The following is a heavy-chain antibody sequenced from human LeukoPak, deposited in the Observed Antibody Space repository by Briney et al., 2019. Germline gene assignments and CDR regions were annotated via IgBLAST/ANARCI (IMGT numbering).Heavy chain of an antibody. J-gene: IGHJ5*02. CDR2: IVVGSGNT. V-gene: IGHV1-58*02. CDR3: AARPDVGESAEQWLVPNWFDP. CDR1: GFTFTSSA. D-gene: IGHD6-19*01. Sequence: ASVKVSRKASGFTFTSSAMQWVRQARGQRLEWIGWIVVGSGNTNYAQKFQERVTITRDMSTSTAYMELSSLRSEDTAVYYCAARPDVGESAEQWLVPNWFDPWGQGTLVTVSS.